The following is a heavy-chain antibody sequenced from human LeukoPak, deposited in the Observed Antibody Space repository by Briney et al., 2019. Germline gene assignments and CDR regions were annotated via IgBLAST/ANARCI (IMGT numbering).Heavy chain of an antibody. CDR1: GGSISSSSYY. CDR2: IYYSGST. CDR3: AREREIFGVMNDAFDI. V-gene: IGHV4-39*02. Sequence: SETLSLTCTVSGGSISSSSYYWGWIRQPPGKGLEWIGSIYYSGSTYYNPSLKSRVTISVDTSKNQFSLKLSSVTAADTAVYYCAREREIFGVMNDAFDIWGQGTMVTVSS. J-gene: IGHJ3*02. D-gene: IGHD3-3*01.